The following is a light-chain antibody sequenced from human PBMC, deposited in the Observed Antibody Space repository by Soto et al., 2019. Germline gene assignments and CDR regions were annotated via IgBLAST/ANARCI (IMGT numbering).Light chain of an antibody. J-gene: IGLJ2*01. V-gene: IGLV2-14*01. CDR2: DVS. CDR3: SSYTSSSTVV. CDR1: SSDVGGYNY. Sequence: QSALTQPASVSGSPGQSITISCTGTSSDVGGYNYVSWYQQHPGKAPKLMIYDVSNRPSGVSNRFSGSNSGNTASLTISGLHAEDEADYYCSSYTSSSTVVFGGGTKVTVL.